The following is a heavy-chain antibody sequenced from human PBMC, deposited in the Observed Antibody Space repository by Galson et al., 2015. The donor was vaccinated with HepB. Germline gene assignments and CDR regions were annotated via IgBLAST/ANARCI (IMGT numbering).Heavy chain of an antibody. CDR2: IYPGDSDT. D-gene: IGHD5-12*01. V-gene: IGHV5-51*01. CDR3: ARGLGYDTYYYYGMDV. Sequence: QSGAEVKKPGESLKISCKGSGYSFTTYWIGWVRQMPGKGLEWMGIIYPGDSDTRYSPSFRGQVTISADKSISTAYLQWSSLKASDTAMYYCARGLGYDTYYYYGMDVWGQGTTVTVSS. CDR1: GYSFTTYW. J-gene: IGHJ6*02.